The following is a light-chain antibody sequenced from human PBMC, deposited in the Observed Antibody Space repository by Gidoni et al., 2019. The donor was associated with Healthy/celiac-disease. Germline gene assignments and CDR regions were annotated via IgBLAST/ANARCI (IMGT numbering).Light chain of an antibody. V-gene: IGLV1-40*01. Sequence: QSVLTQPPSVSGAPGHTVTISCTGISSNIGAGYDVHWYKQLPGTAPKLLIYGNSNRPSGVPDRFSGSKSGTSASLAITGLQAEDEADYYCQSYDSSLSGSVFGGGTKLTVL. J-gene: IGLJ3*02. CDR3: QSYDSSLSGSV. CDR1: SSNIGAGYD. CDR2: GNS.